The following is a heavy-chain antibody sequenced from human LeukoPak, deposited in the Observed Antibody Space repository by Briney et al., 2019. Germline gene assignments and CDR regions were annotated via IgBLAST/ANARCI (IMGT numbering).Heavy chain of an antibody. V-gene: IGHV3-74*01. CDR2: LNSDGSTT. CDR1: GFTFSSFW. D-gene: IGHD4-17*01. CDR3: ARGGYGAHMG. Sequence: PGGSLRLSCAASGFTFSSFWMHWVRHVPGKGLVWVSGLNSDGSTTVYADSVRGRFTISRDNAKSTLYLQMNSLRAEDTAVYYCARGGYGAHMGWGQGTLVTVSS. J-gene: IGHJ4*02.